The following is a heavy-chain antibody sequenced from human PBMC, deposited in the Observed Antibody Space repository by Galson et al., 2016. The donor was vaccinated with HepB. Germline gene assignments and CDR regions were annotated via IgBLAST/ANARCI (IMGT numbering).Heavy chain of an antibody. Sequence: LRLSCAASGLTFSDHYMDWVRQAPGKGLEWVGRIRDKANNYTTEYAASVEGRFSVSTDESKNSLYLQMNSLETEDTAVYYCAKPTNSDAFHIWGQGTMVTVSS. J-gene: IGHJ3*02. D-gene: IGHD5-12*01. CDR3: AKPTNSDAFHI. V-gene: IGHV3-72*01. CDR1: GLTFSDHY. CDR2: IRDKANNYTT.